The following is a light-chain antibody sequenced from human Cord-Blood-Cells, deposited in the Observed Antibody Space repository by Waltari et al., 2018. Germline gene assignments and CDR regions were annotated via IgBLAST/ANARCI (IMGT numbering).Light chain of an antibody. V-gene: IGLV2-23*02. Sequence: QSALTQPASVSGSPGQSITLSCPGTRSDVGSYNLVPWYQQHPGKAPKLMIYEVSKRPSGVSNRFSGSKSGNTASLTISGLQAEDEADYYCCSYAGSSTSVVFGGGTKLTVL. CDR3: CSYAGSSTSVV. J-gene: IGLJ2*01. CDR1: RSDVGSYNL. CDR2: EVS.